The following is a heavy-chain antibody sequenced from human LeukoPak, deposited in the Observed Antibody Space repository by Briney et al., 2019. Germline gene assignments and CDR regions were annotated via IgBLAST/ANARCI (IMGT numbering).Heavy chain of an antibody. CDR3: AKDLPQNGLRSGGAFDI. V-gene: IGHV3-23*01. CDR2: ISGSGGST. J-gene: IGHJ3*02. Sequence: GGSLRLSCAASGFTFSSYSMSWVRQAPGKWLEWVSAISGSGGSTYYADSVKGRFTISRDNSKNTLYLQMNSLRAEDTAVYYCAKDLPQNGLRSGGAFDIWGQGTMVTVSS. CDR1: GFTFSSYS. D-gene: IGHD4-17*01.